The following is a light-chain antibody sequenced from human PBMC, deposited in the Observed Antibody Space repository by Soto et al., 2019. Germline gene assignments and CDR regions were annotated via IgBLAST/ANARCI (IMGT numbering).Light chain of an antibody. V-gene: IGLV1-44*01. J-gene: IGLJ1*01. Sequence: QSVLTQPPSASGTPGQRVTISCSRSSSNVGSLSVDWYQHLPGTAPQLLIHSNYQRPSGVPDRFSGSKSGTSATLAINGLQSEDEADDYCAAWDGSLNGLYVFGTGTKLTVL. CDR1: SSNVGSLS. CDR2: SNY. CDR3: AAWDGSLNGLYV.